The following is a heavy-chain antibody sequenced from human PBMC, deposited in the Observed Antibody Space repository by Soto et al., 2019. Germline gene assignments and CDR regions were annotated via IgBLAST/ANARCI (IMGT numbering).Heavy chain of an antibody. V-gene: IGHV4-59*08. CDR1: SGPSSSHN. J-gene: IGHJ6*02. CDR2: VYSTGGT. D-gene: IGHD1-1*01. Sequence: QVQLQQSGPGLVKPSETLSLTCSVSSGPSSSHNWGWIRQPPGRGLEWIGYVYSTGGTSYNPSLKGRVTISAATSTNHISLPLTSVTAADTAVYYCVRQGIGNLHGLVDVWGQGTTVRVSS. CDR3: VRQGIGNLHGLVDV.